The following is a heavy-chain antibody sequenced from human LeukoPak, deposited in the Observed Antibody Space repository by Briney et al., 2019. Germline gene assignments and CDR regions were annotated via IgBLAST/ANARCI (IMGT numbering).Heavy chain of an antibody. CDR3: AKDMGEDGSYYLDY. J-gene: IGHJ4*02. CDR1: GGSFSGYY. CDR2: INHSGST. D-gene: IGHD1-26*01. V-gene: IGHV4-34*01. Sequence: SETLSLTCAVYGGSFSGYYWSWIRQPPGKGLEWIGEINHSGSTNYNPSLKSRVTISVDTSKNQFSLKLSSVTAEDTAVYYCAKDMGEDGSYYLDYWGQGTLVTVSS.